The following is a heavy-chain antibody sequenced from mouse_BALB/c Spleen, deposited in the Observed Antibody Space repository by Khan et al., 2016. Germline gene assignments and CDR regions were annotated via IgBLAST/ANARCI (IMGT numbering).Heavy chain of an antibody. V-gene: IGHV14-4*02. CDR1: GFNIKDFY. CDR2: IDPENGDT. CDR3: NACDYNAMDY. Sequence: VRLQQSGAELVRSGASVKLSCTASGFNIKDFYIHWVKQRPEQGLEWIGWIDPENGDTEYAPKFQGKATMTADTSSNTAYLQLSSLTSEDTAVYYFNACDYNAMDYWGQGTSVTVSS. J-gene: IGHJ4*01.